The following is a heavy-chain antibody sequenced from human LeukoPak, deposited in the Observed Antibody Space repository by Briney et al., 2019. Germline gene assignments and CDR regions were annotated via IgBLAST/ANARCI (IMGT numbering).Heavy chain of an antibody. CDR3: ARRGGGGDSSGWSWRF. J-gene: IGHJ4*02. D-gene: IGHD6-19*01. CDR1: GYTFNGYY. CDR2: INPNSGGT. Sequence: ASVKVSCKAYGYTFNGYYIQWVRQAPGQGLEWMGWINPNSGGTNYAQNFQGRVTMTRDTSISTAYMELSRLTSADTAVYYCARRGGGGDSSGWSWRFWGQGTLVTVSS. V-gene: IGHV1-2*02.